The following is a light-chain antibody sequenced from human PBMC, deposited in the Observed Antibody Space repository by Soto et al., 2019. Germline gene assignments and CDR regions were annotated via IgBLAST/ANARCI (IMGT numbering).Light chain of an antibody. V-gene: IGKV3-11*01. Sequence: DIVLTQSPATLSLSPGESATLSCSASQSVSTYLAWYQQKPGQPPKLLIFDASTRATDVPPRFSGSGSGTDFTLTISSLEPEDFAVYYCQQRSNWPTFGPGTK. CDR3: QQRSNWPT. CDR1: QSVSTY. J-gene: IGKJ3*01. CDR2: DAS.